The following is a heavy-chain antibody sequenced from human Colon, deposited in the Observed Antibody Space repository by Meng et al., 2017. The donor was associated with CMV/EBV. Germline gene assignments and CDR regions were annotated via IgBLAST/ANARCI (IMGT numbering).Heavy chain of an antibody. V-gene: IGHV1-2*02. J-gene: IGHJ4*02. Sequence: QVQMGQAWTERKNPGDSVKVSCTASGYTSTANHLHWVRPAPGQGLEWTWWIYPQDGGTYFAQKFHDRVTLTRDTSITTAYMELSGLTSDDTSIYYCVRESWYFDFWGEGTLVTVSS. CDR3: VRESWYFDF. CDR1: GYTSTANH. CDR2: IYPQDGGT. D-gene: IGHD6-13*01.